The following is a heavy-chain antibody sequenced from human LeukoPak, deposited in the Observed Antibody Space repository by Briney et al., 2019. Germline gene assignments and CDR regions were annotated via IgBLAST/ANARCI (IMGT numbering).Heavy chain of an antibody. V-gene: IGHV3-7*02. CDR1: GFTFGSNW. Sequence: GGSLSLSCAAPGFTFGSNWMSWVRQAPGKGLERVACIKHDGSEKYYVDSVKGRFTISRDNAKNSLYLQMDSLKAEDTAVYYCAGLDTAMVSGYWGQGTLVTVSS. D-gene: IGHD5-18*01. CDR2: IKHDGSEK. CDR3: AGLDTAMVSGY. J-gene: IGHJ4*02.